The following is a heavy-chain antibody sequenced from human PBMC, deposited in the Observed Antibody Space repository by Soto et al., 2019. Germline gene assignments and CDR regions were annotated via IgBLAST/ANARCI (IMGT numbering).Heavy chain of an antibody. V-gene: IGHV3-23*01. CDR3: AKTSSSTSPYYYYYYYGMDV. Sequence: PGGSLRLSCAASGFTFSSYAMSWVRQAPGKGLEWVSAISGSGGSTYYADSVKGRFTISRDNSKNTLHLQMNSLRAEDTAVYYCAKTSSSTSPYYYYYYYGMDVWGQGTTVTVSS. D-gene: IGHD2-2*01. CDR2: ISGSGGST. J-gene: IGHJ6*02. CDR1: GFTFSSYA.